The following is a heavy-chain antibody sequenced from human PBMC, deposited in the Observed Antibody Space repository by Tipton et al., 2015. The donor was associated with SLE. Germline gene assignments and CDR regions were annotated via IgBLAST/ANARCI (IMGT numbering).Heavy chain of an antibody. CDR2: IDYRDIT. CDR3: ARGNWEPLDY. J-gene: IGHJ4*02. D-gene: IGHD1-26*01. CDR1: GVALNIYH. Sequence: TLSLTCAVDGVALNIYHWSWIRQPPGKGLEWIGYIDYRDITNYNPSLKSRVTMSIDTSKNQFSLKLSSVTAADTAVYFCARGNWEPLDYWGQGTLVTVSS. V-gene: IGHV4-34*11.